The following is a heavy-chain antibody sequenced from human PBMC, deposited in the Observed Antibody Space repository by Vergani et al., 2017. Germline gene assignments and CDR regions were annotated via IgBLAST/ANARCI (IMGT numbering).Heavy chain of an antibody. CDR3: ARSGTTYYYYMDV. Sequence: EVQLVESGGGLVQPGGSLRLSCAASGFTFSSYSMNWVRQAPGKGLEWVSGISWNSGSIGYADSVKGRFTISRDNAKNSLYLQMNSLRAEDTALYYCARSGTTYYYYMDVWGKGTTVTVSS. V-gene: IGHV3-9*01. D-gene: IGHD2/OR15-2a*01. CDR1: GFTFSSYS. CDR2: ISWNSGSI. J-gene: IGHJ6*03.